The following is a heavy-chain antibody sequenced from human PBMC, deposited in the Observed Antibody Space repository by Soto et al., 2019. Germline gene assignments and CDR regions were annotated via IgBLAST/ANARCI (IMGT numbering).Heavy chain of an antibody. CDR1: GYTFTSYY. CDR3: ARPFNFLDAAGTKDYFDY. CDR2: INPSGGST. J-gene: IGHJ4*02. V-gene: IGHV1-46*01. Sequence: RASVKVSCKASGYTFTSYYMHWVRQAPGQGLEWMGIINPSGGSTSYAQKFQGRVTMTRDASTSTVYMELSSLRSEDTAVYYCARPFNFLDAAGTKDYFDYWGQGTMVTVS. D-gene: IGHD6-13*01.